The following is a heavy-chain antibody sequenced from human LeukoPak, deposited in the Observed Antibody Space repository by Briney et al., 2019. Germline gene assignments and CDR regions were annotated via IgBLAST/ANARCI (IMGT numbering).Heavy chain of an antibody. CDR3: AREGTPSYFDY. Sequence: SETLSLTCTVSGGSISSYYWSWIRQPPGKGLKWIGYIYYSGSTNYNPSLKSRVTISVDTSKNQFSLKLSSVTAADTAVYYCAREGTPSYFDYWGQGTLVTVSS. J-gene: IGHJ4*02. D-gene: IGHD1-1*01. CDR2: IYYSGST. V-gene: IGHV4-59*01. CDR1: GGSISSYY.